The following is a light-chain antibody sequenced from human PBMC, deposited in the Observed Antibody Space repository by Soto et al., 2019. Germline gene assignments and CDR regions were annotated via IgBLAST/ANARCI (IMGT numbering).Light chain of an antibody. J-gene: IGKJ1*01. Sequence: EIVMPQPPATLSFSPGERATLSCGASQSVASNLAWYHQKPGQAPRPLIYGASTRATGIPARFSGSGSGTEFTLTISSLQSEDFAVYYCQQYNNWLWTFGQGTKVEIK. CDR1: QSVASN. V-gene: IGKV3-15*01. CDR2: GAS. CDR3: QQYNNWLWT.